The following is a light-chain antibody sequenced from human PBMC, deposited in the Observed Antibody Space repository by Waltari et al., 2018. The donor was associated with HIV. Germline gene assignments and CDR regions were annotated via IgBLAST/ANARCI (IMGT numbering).Light chain of an antibody. J-gene: IGLJ3*02. CDR2: SND. Sequence: QSVLTQPPSASGTPGQRVTISCSGSSSNIRSNTVSWYQQLPGTAPKLLIYSNDQRPAGVPDLFSGSKSGTSASLAISGLQSEDEADYYCAAWDDSLNGWVFGGGTKLTVL. CDR3: AAWDDSLNGWV. V-gene: IGLV1-44*01. CDR1: SSNIRSNT.